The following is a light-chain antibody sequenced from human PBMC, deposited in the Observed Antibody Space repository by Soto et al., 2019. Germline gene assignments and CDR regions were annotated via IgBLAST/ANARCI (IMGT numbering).Light chain of an antibody. CDR2: KGT. J-gene: IGLJ1*01. V-gene: IGLV2-23*01. CDR1: SSDVGAYNS. Sequence: QSVLAQPASVSGSPGQSITISCTGTSSDVGAYNSVSWYQQHPHKAPQVIIYKGTQRPSGISNRFSGSTSGTVASLTISGLQAGDEADYFCCSSAPESTYVFGTGTKVTVL. CDR3: CSSAPESTYV.